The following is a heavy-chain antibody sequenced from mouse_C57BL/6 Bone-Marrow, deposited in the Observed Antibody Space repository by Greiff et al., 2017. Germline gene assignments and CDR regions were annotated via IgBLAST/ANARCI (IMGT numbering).Heavy chain of an antibody. CDR2: INPGSGGT. D-gene: IGHD4-1*01. CDR3: ARAALTVFDY. Sequence: VQLQQSGAELVRPGTSVKVSCKASGYAFTNYLIEWVKQRPGQGLEWIGVINPGSGGTNYNEKFKGKATLTADKSSSTAYMQLRSLTSEDSAVYFCARAALTVFDYWGQGTTLTVSS. V-gene: IGHV1-54*01. J-gene: IGHJ2*01. CDR1: GYAFTNYL.